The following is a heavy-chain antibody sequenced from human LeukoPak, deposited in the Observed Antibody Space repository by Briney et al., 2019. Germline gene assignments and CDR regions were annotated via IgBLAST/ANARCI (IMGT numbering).Heavy chain of an antibody. V-gene: IGHV4-38-2*01. D-gene: IGHD3-16*01. CDR2: IYHSGST. J-gene: IGHJ6*03. CDR3: ARQITGYYYYYMDV. CDR1: GYSISNGYY. Sequence: PSETLSLTCAVSGYSISNGYYWGWIRQPPGKGLEWIGSIYHSGSTYYNPSLKSRVTISVDTSKNQFSLKLSSVTAADTAMYYCARQITGYYYYYMDVWGKGTTVTVSS.